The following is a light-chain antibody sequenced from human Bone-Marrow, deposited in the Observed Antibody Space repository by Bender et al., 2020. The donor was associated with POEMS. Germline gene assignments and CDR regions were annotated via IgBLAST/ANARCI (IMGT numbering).Light chain of an antibody. CDR1: SSDVGGYNY. V-gene: IGLV2-14*03. Sequence: QSALTQPASVSGSPGQSITISCTGTSSDVGGYNYVSWYQQHPGKAPKLMICDVSNRPSGVSNRFSCSKSGNTASLTISGLQAEDEADYYCSSYTSSSTGVFGTGTKVTVL. CDR2: DVS. CDR3: SSYTSSSTGV. J-gene: IGLJ1*01.